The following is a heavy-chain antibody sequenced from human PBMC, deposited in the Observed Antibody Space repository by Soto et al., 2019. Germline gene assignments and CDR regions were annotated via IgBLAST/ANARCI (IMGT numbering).Heavy chain of an antibody. Sequence: SETLSLTCTVSDGSISSYYWSWIRQPPGKGLEWIGYIYYSGSTNYNPSLKSRVTISVDTSKNQFSLKLSSVTAADTAVYYCARGGEYSRSFYFFDYWGQGTLVTVSS. V-gene: IGHV4-59*01. J-gene: IGHJ4*02. CDR1: DGSISSYY. D-gene: IGHD6-6*01. CDR3: ARGGEYSRSFYFFDY. CDR2: IYYSGST.